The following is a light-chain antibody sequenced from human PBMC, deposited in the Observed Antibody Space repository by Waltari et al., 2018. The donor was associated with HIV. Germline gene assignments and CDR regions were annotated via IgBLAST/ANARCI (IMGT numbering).Light chain of an antibody. Sequence: DIRLTQSPSFVSASVGDRITLTCRAEQDISSWLQWYQQKAGAAPTLRISGVSTLESVVPSIFSGTGSQSEFTLTINDLQPEDSAVYFCQQGSSFGTFGPGTRVDLK. J-gene: IGKJ3*01. V-gene: IGKV1-12*01. CDR1: QDISSW. CDR3: QQGSSFGT. CDR2: GVS.